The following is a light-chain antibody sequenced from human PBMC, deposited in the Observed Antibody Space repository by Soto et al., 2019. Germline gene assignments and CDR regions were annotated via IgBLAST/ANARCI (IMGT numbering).Light chain of an antibody. Sequence: QSALTQPASVSGSPGQSITISCTGTSSDVGGYNYVSWYQQHPGKAPKLMIYDVSNRPSGVANRFSGSESGNTASLTISGLQAEDEADYYCSSYTSSSTLLYVFGTGTKLTVL. CDR1: SSDVGGYNY. V-gene: IGLV2-14*01. CDR2: DVS. J-gene: IGLJ1*01. CDR3: SSYTSSSTLLYV.